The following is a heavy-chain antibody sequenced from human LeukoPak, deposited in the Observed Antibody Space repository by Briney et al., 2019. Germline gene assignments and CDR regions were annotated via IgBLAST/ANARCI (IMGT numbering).Heavy chain of an antibody. CDR3: AGSDYYYYGMDV. CDR2: IILIFGTA. J-gene: IGHJ6*02. Sequence: GASVKVSCKASGGTFSSYAISWVRQAPGQGLEWMGGIILIFGTANYAQKFQGRVTITADESTSTAYMELSSLRSEDTAVYYCAGSDYYYYGMDVWGQGTTVTVSS. CDR1: GGTFSSYA. V-gene: IGHV1-69*13.